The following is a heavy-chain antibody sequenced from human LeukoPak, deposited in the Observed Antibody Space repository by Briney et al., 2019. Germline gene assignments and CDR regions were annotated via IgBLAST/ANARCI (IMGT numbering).Heavy chain of an antibody. J-gene: IGHJ4*02. CDR3: WRHFGDVYKRSFDL. D-gene: IGHD5-24*01. Sequence: SETLSLTCTVSGASISSYYWSWIRQPPGKGLEWLAYIYYTGSTNSNPSLQSPVTVSVDTSKNPFSLKLSPLTAAATACYSFWRHFGDVYKRSFDLWGEGTLVGVPS. V-gene: IGHV4-59*08. CDR2: IYYTGST. CDR1: GASISSYY.